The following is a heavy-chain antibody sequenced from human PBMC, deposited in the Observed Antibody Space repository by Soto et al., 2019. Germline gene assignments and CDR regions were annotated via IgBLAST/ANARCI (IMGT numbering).Heavy chain of an antibody. CDR3: VWSRYSYGPGYGMDV. J-gene: IGHJ6*02. CDR2: ISSSSSTI. CDR1: GFTFSSYS. Sequence: GWSLRLSCAASGFTFSSYSMNWVRQAPGKGLEWVSYISSSSSTIYYADSVKGRFTISRDNAKNSLYLQMNSLRDEDTAVYYCVWSRYSYGPGYGMDVWGQGTTVTVSS. D-gene: IGHD5-18*01. V-gene: IGHV3-48*02.